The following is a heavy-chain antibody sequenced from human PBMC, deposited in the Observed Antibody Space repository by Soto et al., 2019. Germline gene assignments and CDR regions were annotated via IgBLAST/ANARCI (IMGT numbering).Heavy chain of an antibody. V-gene: IGHV3-7*01. Sequence: GGSLRLSGAASGLTFSSYWISWVRQARGKGQEWVANIKQDGSEKYYVDSVKGRFTISRDNAKNSLYLQMNSLRAEDTAVYYCARYVIAVAGFDPWGQGTLVTVSS. CDR1: GLTFSSYW. CDR3: ARYVIAVAGFDP. CDR2: IKQDGSEK. J-gene: IGHJ5*02. D-gene: IGHD6-19*01.